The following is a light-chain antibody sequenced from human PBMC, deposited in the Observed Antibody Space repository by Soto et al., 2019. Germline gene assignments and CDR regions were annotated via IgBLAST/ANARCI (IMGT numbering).Light chain of an antibody. V-gene: IGLV2-14*01. CDR2: DVS. CDR3: NSCTSSNTYV. J-gene: IGLJ1*01. CDR1: SSDVGAYNY. Sequence: QSALTQPASVSGSPGQSITISCTGTSSDVGAYNYVSWYQQHPGRAPKLMIYDVSNRPSGVPNRFSGSKSGNTAFLIISGLQAEDEADYYCNSCTSSNTYVFGTGTKVTVL.